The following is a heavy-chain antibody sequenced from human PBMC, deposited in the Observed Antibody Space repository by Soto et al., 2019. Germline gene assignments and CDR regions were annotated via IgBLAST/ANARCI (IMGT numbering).Heavy chain of an antibody. V-gene: IGHV3-74*01. CDR2: INSDGSIT. J-gene: IGHJ4*02. Sequence: EVQLVESGGGLVQPGGSLRLSCAASGFTFSSYWMHWVRQAPGKGLVWVSRINSDGSITTYADSVKGRFTISRDNAKNPLYLQMNSLRAEDTAVYYCATDGSSWSAFDYWGQGTLVTVSS. CDR3: ATDGSSWSAFDY. D-gene: IGHD6-13*01. CDR1: GFTFSSYW.